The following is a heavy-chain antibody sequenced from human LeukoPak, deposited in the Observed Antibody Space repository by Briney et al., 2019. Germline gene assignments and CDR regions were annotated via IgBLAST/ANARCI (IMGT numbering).Heavy chain of an antibody. Sequence: SETLSLTRTVSGDSISTYYWSWIRKPPGKGLEWIGHIYNSGSTDYSPSLKSRVTISVDTSKNQFSLKLSSVTAADTAVYYCARFKRAGGWSYFDYWGQGTLVTVSS. J-gene: IGHJ4*02. V-gene: IGHV4-59*01. CDR2: IYNSGST. CDR3: ARFKRAGGWSYFDY. CDR1: GDSISTYY. D-gene: IGHD6-19*01.